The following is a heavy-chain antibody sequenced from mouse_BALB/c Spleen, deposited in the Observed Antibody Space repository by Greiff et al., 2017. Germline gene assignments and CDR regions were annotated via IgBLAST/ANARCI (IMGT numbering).Heavy chain of an antibody. V-gene: IGHV5-6-4*01. CDR1: GFTFSSYT. Sequence: EVMLVESGGGLVKPGGSLKLSCAASGFTFSSYTMSWVRQTPEKRLEWVATISSGGSYTYYPDSVKGRFTISRDNAKNTLYLQMSSLKSEDTAMYYCTRGGGYDVGGYYAMDYWGQGTSVTVSS. CDR3: TRGGGYDVGGYYAMDY. CDR2: ISSGGSYT. J-gene: IGHJ4*01. D-gene: IGHD2-14*01.